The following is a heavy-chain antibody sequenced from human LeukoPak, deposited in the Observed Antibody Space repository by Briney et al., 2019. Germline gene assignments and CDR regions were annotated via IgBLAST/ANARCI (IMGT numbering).Heavy chain of an antibody. CDR1: GYTLTDLS. Sequence: GASVKVSCKVSGYTLTDLSMHWVRRAPGKGLEWMGGFDPEDGETIYAQKFQGRVTMTEDTSTDTAYMELSSLRSEDTAVYYCATVSYRFNWFDPWGQGTLVTVSS. J-gene: IGHJ5*02. CDR2: FDPEDGET. D-gene: IGHD1-26*01. CDR3: ATVSYRFNWFDP. V-gene: IGHV1-24*01.